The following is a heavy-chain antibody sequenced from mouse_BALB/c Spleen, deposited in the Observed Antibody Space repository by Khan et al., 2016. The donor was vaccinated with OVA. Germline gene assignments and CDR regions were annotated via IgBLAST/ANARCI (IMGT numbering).Heavy chain of an antibody. V-gene: IGHV5-6*01. CDR1: GFTFSTYG. CDR3: TRLAYYSDREGLAY. CDR2: VSTGGGYT. Sequence: EVELVESGGDLVKPGGSLKLSCAASGFTFSTYGMSWVRQTPDKRLEWVATVSTGGGYTYYPDSVKGRFTISRDHAKNTLYLQMSGLKSEDIAMFYCTRLAYYSDREGLAYWDQGTLVTVSA. D-gene: IGHD1-1*01. J-gene: IGHJ3*01.